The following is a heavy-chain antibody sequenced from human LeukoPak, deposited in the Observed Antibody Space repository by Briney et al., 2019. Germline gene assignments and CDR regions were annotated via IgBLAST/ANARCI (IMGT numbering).Heavy chain of an antibody. CDR1: GYTFTGYY. V-gene: IGHV1-2*02. Sequence: ASVKVSCKASGYTFTGYYMHWVRQAPGQGLEWMGWINPNSGGTNYAQKFQGRVTMTRDTSISTAYMELSRLRSDDTAVYYCARGLLWFGELKIGRRAFDIWGQGTMVTVSS. J-gene: IGHJ3*02. CDR2: INPNSGGT. D-gene: IGHD3-10*01. CDR3: ARGLLWFGELKIGRRAFDI.